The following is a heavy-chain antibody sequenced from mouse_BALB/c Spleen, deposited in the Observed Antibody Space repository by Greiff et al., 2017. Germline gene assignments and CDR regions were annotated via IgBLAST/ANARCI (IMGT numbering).Heavy chain of an antibody. Sequence: VKLVESGPGLVQPSQSLSITCTVSGFSLTSYGVHWVRQSPGKGLEWLGVIWSGGSTDYNAVFISRLSISKDNSKSQVFFKMNSLQADDTAIYYCARRATATREAWFAYWGQGTLVTVSA. CDR2: IWSGGST. CDR1: GFSLTSYG. V-gene: IGHV2-4-1*01. CDR3: ARRATATREAWFAY. J-gene: IGHJ3*01. D-gene: IGHD1-2*01.